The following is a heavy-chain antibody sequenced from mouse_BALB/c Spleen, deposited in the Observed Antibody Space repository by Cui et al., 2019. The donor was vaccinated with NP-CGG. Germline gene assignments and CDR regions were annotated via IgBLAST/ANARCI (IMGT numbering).Heavy chain of an antibody. CDR3: ARYDYYGSSYFDY. Sequence: QVQLQQPGAELVKPGASVKLSCKASGYTFTNYLIHWVRQRPGRGLEWIGRIDPNSGYTKYNEKFKSKATLTVDKPSSTAYMQLSSLTSEDSTVYFCARYDYYGSSYFDYWGQGTTLTVSS. CDR1: GYTFTNYL. CDR2: IDPNSGYT. V-gene: IGHV1-72*01. J-gene: IGHJ2*01. D-gene: IGHD1-1*01.